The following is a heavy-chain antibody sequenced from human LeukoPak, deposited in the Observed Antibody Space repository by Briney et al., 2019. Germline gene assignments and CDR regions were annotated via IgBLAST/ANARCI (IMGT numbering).Heavy chain of an antibody. CDR1: GFGFSNFW. CDR3: ARDSKAWDSGSNFDY. D-gene: IGHD1-26*01. J-gene: IGHJ4*02. CDR2: ISSSSSYI. V-gene: IGHV3-21*01. Sequence: GGSLRLSCAASGFGFSNFWMSWVRQAPGKGLEWVSSISSSSSYIYYADSVKGRFTISRDNAKNSLYLQMNSLRAEDTAVYYCARDSKAWDSGSNFDYWGQGTLVTVSS.